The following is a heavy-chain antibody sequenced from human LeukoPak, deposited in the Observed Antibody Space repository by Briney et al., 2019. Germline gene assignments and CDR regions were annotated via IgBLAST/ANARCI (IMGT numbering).Heavy chain of an antibody. Sequence: ETLSLTCTISGGSIRSGGYYWTWIRQLPGKGLEWVSSISSSSSYISYADSVKGRFSVSRDNAKNSLYLQMNSLRAEDTAVYYCARGVPSSGPSYWGQGTLVTVSS. CDR1: GGSIRSGGYY. J-gene: IGHJ4*02. CDR3: ARGVPSSGPSY. CDR2: ISSSSSYI. V-gene: IGHV3-21*04. D-gene: IGHD3-22*01.